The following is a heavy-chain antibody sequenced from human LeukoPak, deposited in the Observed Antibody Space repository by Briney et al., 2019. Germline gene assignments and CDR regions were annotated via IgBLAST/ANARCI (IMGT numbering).Heavy chain of an antibody. D-gene: IGHD3-16*01. Sequence: TSETLSLTCTVSGGSTSSDYWSWIRQSPGKGLEWVGYVYNSGDTGKNPSLKSRVTILLDTSKNQCSLKLTSVSAAGTAVYYCARLKLGAYFDLWGRGTLVTVSS. CDR2: VYNSGDT. CDR1: GGSTSSDY. CDR3: ARLKLGAYFDL. J-gene: IGHJ2*01. V-gene: IGHV4-59*08.